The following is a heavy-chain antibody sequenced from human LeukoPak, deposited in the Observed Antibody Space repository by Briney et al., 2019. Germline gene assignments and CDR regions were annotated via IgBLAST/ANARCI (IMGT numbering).Heavy chain of an antibody. Sequence: PGGSLRLSCAASGFTFDDYAMHWVRQAPGKGLEWVAFIRYDGSNKYYADSVKGRFTISRDNSKNTLYLQMNSLRAEDTAVYYCAKVEDYYYDSSGYTFDIRGQGTMVTVSS. CDR1: GFTFDDYA. CDR2: IRYDGSNK. J-gene: IGHJ3*02. CDR3: AKVEDYYYDSSGYTFDI. V-gene: IGHV3-30*02. D-gene: IGHD3-22*01.